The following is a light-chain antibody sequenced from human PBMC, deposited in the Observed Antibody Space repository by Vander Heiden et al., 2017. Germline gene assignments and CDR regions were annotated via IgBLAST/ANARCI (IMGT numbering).Light chain of an antibody. J-gene: IGKJ2*01. CDR1: QSLLHSNGYNY. V-gene: IGKV2-28*01. CDR3: MQALQTPVT. CDR2: LGA. Sequence: DIVMTQSPLSLPVTPGEPASISCRSSQSLLHSNGYNYLDWYLQKAGQSPQFLIYLGANRASGVPDRFSGSGSGTDFTLKISRVEAEDVGVYYCMQALQTPVTFGQGTKLEIK.